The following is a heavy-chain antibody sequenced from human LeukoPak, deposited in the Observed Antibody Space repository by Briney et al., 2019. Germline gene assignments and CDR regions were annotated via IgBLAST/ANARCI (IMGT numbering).Heavy chain of an antibody. CDR1: GYSFTSYW. J-gene: IGHJ4*02. Sequence: GESLQISCKGSGYSFTSYWIGWVRPMPGKGLEWMGIIYPGDSDTRYSPSFQGQVTISADKSISTAYLQWSSLKASDTAMYYCARQEGYCSGGSCSGPFDYWGQGTLVTVSS. CDR2: IYPGDSDT. D-gene: IGHD2-15*01. CDR3: ARQEGYCSGGSCSGPFDY. V-gene: IGHV5-51*01.